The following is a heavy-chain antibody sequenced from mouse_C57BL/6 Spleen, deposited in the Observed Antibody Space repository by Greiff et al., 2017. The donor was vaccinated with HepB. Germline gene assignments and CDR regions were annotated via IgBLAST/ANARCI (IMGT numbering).Heavy chain of an antibody. J-gene: IGHJ4*01. CDR3: VRHRGNPYAMDY. CDR1: GFSFNTYA. CDR2: IRSKSNNYAT. V-gene: IGHV10-1*01. Sequence: EVMLVESGGGLVQPKGSLKLSCAASGFSFNTYAMNWVRQAPGKGLEWVARIRSKSNNYATYYADSVKDRFTISRDDSESMLYLQMNNLKTEDTAMYYCVRHRGNPYAMDYWGQGTSVTVSS. D-gene: IGHD2-1*01.